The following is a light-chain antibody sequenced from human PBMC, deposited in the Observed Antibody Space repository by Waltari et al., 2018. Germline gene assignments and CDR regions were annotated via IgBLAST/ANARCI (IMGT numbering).Light chain of an antibody. J-gene: IGKJ2*02. CDR3: QHYHNTPRT. Sequence: DIVMTQSTPTLAVSQVEGVTLSCRASQSIESYLDWYQQKPGQAPRLIIHDAFTMDTGIPVRFSGSGSGTEFTLTISSLQSEDFAVYYCQHYHNTPRTFGQGTKVEIK. V-gene: IGKV3-15*01. CDR1: QSIESY. CDR2: DAF.